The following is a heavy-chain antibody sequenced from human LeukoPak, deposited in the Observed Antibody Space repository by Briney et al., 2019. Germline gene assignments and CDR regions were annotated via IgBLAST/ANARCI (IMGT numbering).Heavy chain of an antibody. CDR3: AKDGPITMISRPRDAFDI. CDR2: IYYSGST. V-gene: IGHV4-59*01. D-gene: IGHD3-22*01. CDR1: GGSISSYY. Sequence: PSETLSLTCTVSGGSISSYYWSWIRQPPGKGLEWIGYIYYSGSTNYNPSLKSRVTISVDTSKNQFSLKLSSVTAADTAVYYCAKDGPITMISRPRDAFDIWGQGTMVTVSS. J-gene: IGHJ3*02.